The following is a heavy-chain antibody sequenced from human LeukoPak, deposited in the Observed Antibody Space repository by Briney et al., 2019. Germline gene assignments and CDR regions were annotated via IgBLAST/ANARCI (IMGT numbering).Heavy chain of an antibody. Sequence: GGSLRLSCAGSGFTFSNSDMSWVRQAPGKGLEWVATINTSGGTTYYADSVKGQFTISRDNSRNTLYLQMNSLRAEDTAVYYCAKVRYTYGPFYDFWGQRTLVTVSS. V-gene: IGHV3-23*01. CDR1: GFTFSNSD. D-gene: IGHD5-18*01. J-gene: IGHJ4*02. CDR2: INTSGGTT. CDR3: AKVRYTYGPFYDF.